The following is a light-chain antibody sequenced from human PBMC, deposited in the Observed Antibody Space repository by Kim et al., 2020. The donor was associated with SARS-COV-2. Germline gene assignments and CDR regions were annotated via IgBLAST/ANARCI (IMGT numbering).Light chain of an antibody. CDR3: KQYDDLPPYT. Sequence: DIQMTQSPFSLPPTVGDRVTMTCQASQDISNYLNWYQQKPGKAPKLLIYDASNLETGVPSRFSGSGSGTDFTFTISSMQPEDNTTYYCKQYDDLPPYTFGHGTKLEI. J-gene: IGKJ2*01. V-gene: IGKV1-33*01. CDR1: QDISNY. CDR2: DAS.